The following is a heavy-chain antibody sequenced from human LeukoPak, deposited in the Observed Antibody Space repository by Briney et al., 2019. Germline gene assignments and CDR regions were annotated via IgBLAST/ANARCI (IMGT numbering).Heavy chain of an antibody. CDR2: ISSSGSTI. CDR3: AGDSITGTKFGWFDP. D-gene: IGHD1-20*01. V-gene: IGHV3-11*01. J-gene: IGHJ5*02. CDR1: GFTFSDYY. Sequence: GGSLRLSCAASGFTFSDYYMSWIRRAPGKGLEWVSYISSSGSTIYYADSVEGRFTISRDNAKNSLYLQMNSLRAEDTAVYYCAGDSITGTKFGWFDPWGQGTLVTVSS.